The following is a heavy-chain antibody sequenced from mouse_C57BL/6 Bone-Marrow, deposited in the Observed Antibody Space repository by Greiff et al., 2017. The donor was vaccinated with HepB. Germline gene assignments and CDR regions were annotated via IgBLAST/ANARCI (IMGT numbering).Heavy chain of an antibody. J-gene: IGHJ1*03. V-gene: IGHV5-9-1*02. CDR1: GFTFSSYA. D-gene: IGHD1-1*01. Sequence: EVQRVESGEGLVKPGGSLKLSCAASGFTFSSYAMSWVRQTPEKRLEWVAYISSGGDYIYYADTVKGRFTISRDNARNTLYLQMSSLKSEDTAMYYCTRDDYGSSSGYFDVWGTGTTVTVSS. CDR2: ISSGGDYI. CDR3: TRDDYGSSSGYFDV.